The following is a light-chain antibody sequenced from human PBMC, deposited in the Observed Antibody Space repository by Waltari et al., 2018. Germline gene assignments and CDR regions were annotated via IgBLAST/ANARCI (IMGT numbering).Light chain of an antibody. V-gene: IGLV1-44*01. CDR1: NANIAINT. CDR2: NDN. J-gene: IGLJ2*01. Sequence: QYVLIQPPTASGTPGQSVTISCPGGNANIAINTVHWYQQLPGTAPKLVIHNDNVQPSGVPDRFSGSRSATSASLAISGLQSDDEADYYCAVWDDNLDGPIFGGGTKLTVL. CDR3: AVWDDNLDGPI.